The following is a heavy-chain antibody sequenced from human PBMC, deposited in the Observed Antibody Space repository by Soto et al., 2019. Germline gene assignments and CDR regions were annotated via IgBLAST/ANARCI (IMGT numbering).Heavy chain of an antibody. CDR3: VMGGRIKWYSGDLRT. CDR1: GFTFDDYA. D-gene: IGHD1-26*01. V-gene: IGHV3-9*01. J-gene: IGHJ1*01. Sequence: EVQLVESGGGLVQPGRSLRLSCAASGFTFDDYAMHWVRQVPGKGLEWVSGINWNSRSIGYGDSVKGRFAISRDNAKNALQLHIHTPSAGSTAVYNCVMGGRIKWYSGDLRTGGWDTLVTISS. CDR2: INWNSRSI.